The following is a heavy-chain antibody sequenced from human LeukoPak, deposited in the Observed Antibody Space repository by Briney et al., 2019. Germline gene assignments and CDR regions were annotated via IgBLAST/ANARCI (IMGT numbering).Heavy chain of an antibody. Sequence: ASVKVSCKASGYTFTSYGISWVRQAPGQGLEWMGGIIPIFGTANYAQKFQGRVTITTDESTSTAYMELSSLRSEDTAVYYCASGAMVQLYYFDYWGQGTLVAVSS. CDR2: IIPIFGTA. V-gene: IGHV1-69*05. D-gene: IGHD5-18*01. CDR1: GYTFTSYG. CDR3: ASGAMVQLYYFDY. J-gene: IGHJ4*02.